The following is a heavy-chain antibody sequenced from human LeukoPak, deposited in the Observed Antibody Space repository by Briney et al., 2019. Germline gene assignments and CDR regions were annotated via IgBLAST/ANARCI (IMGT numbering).Heavy chain of an antibody. CDR2: ISGSGGST. V-gene: IGHV3-23*01. Sequence: GGSLRLSCAASGFTFSSYAMSWVRQAPGKGLEWVSAISGSGGSTYYADSVKGRFTISRDNSKNTLYLQMNSLRAEDTAVYYCAKDPRGSGSSGWFDPWGQGTLVTASS. CDR3: AKDPRGSGSSGWFDP. J-gene: IGHJ5*02. D-gene: IGHD3-10*01. CDR1: GFTFSSYA.